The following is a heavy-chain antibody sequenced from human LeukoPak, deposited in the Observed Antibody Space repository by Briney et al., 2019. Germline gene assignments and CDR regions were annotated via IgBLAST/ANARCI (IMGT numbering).Heavy chain of an antibody. Sequence: ETLSLTCTVSDDSITMYYWTWIRQPPGKGLEWVSGIKWNGGRTGYADSVKGRFTISRDNSKNTLYLQMNSLRAEDTAVYYCAKGFPMVHPRTPSLNLKYYFDYWGQGTLVTVSS. CDR2: IKWNGGRT. CDR1: DDSITMYY. D-gene: IGHD3-10*01. CDR3: AKGFPMVHPRTPSLNLKYYFDY. V-gene: IGHV3-20*04. J-gene: IGHJ4*02.